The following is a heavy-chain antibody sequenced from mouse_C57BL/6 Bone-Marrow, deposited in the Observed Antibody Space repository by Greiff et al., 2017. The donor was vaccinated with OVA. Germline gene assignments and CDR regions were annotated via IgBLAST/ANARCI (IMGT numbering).Heavy chain of an antibody. D-gene: IGHD1-1*01. Sequence: VMLVESGAELVKPGASVKLSCKASGYTFTEYTIHWVKQRSGQGLEWIGWFYPGSGSIKYNEKFKDKATLTADKSSSTVYMELSRLTSEDSAVYFCARHEASDYYGSSPYYFDYWGQGTTLTVSS. CDR2: FYPGSGSI. V-gene: IGHV1-62-2*01. CDR1: GYTFTEYT. CDR3: ARHEASDYYGSSPYYFDY. J-gene: IGHJ2*01.